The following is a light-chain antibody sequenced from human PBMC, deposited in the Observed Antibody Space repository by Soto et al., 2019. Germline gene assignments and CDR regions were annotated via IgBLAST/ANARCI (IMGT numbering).Light chain of an antibody. Sequence: DIQLTQSPSFLSASVGDRVTITCRASQGMSSYLAWYQQKPGKAPKLLIYAASTLQSGVPPRFSGSGSGTEFTLTISSLQPEDCATYYCQQLNSYPLTFGGGTKVEIK. CDR3: QQLNSYPLT. J-gene: IGKJ4*01. V-gene: IGKV1-9*01. CDR1: QGMSSY. CDR2: AAS.